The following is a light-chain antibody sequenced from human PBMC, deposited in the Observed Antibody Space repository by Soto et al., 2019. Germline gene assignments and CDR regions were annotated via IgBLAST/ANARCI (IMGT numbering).Light chain of an antibody. CDR1: QSVSSSF. CDR2: GAS. J-gene: IGKJ2*01. CDR3: QQYGRSPPYT. Sequence: EIVLTQSQGTLSLSLGDRATLSCRASQSVSSSFLAWYPQKPGRAPRLLIYGASSRATGIPDRFSGSGSGTDFTLTISRLEPEDFEVYYCQQYGRSPPYTFGQGTKLEIK. V-gene: IGKV3-20*01.